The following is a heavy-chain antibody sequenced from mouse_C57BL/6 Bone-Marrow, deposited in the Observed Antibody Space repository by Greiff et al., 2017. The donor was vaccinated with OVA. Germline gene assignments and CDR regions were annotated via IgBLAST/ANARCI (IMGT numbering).Heavy chain of an antibody. J-gene: IGHJ4*01. CDR1: GYTFTDYE. V-gene: IGHV1-15*01. Sequence: QVQLQQSGAELVRPGASVTLSCKASGYTFTDYEMHWVKQTPVHGLEWIGAIDPETGGTAYNQKFKGKAILTADKSSSTAYMELRSLTSEDSAVYYCTRTYYRNYCYAMDYWGQGTSVTVSS. D-gene: IGHD2-10*01. CDR3: TRTYYRNYCYAMDY. CDR2: IDPETGGT.